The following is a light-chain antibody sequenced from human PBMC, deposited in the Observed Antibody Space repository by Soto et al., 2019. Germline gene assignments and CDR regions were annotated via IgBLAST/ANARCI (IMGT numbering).Light chain of an antibody. CDR2: DVS. CDR3: CSYAGSYTFEV. CDR1: SSDVGGHNY. Sequence: QSALTQPASVSGSPGQSITISCTGTSSDVGGHNYVSWYQHHPGKAPKLMIYDVSKRPSGVPDRFSGSKSGNTASLTISGLQAEDEADYYCCSYAGSYTFEVFGGGTKLTVL. J-gene: IGLJ3*02. V-gene: IGLV2-11*01.